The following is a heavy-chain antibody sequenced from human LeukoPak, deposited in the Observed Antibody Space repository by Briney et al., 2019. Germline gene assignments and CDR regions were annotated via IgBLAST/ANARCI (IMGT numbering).Heavy chain of an antibody. CDR1: GGSISSSSYY. CDR2: IYYSGST. Sequence: SETLSLTCTVSGGSISSSSYYWGWIRQPPGKGLEWIGSIYYSGSTYYNPSLKSRVTISVDTSKNQFSLKLSSVTAEDTAVYYCARDSDNGEIDYWGQGTLVTVSS. CDR3: ARDSDNGEIDY. J-gene: IGHJ4*02. V-gene: IGHV4-39*07. D-gene: IGHD3-10*01.